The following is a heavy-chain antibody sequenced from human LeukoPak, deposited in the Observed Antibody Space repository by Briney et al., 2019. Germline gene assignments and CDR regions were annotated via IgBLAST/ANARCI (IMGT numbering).Heavy chain of an antibody. Sequence: SETLSLTCTVSGGSISSGGYYWSWIRQPPGKGLEWIGCIYGGPAHYNPSLKSRFTISVDRPKNQFFLNVTSLTAADTAVYYCARSRQASGLFSSWGQGTLVVVSS. CDR3: ARSRQASGLFSS. CDR2: IYGGPA. V-gene: IGHV4-30-2*01. J-gene: IGHJ5*02. D-gene: IGHD3-10*01. CDR1: GGSISSGGYY.